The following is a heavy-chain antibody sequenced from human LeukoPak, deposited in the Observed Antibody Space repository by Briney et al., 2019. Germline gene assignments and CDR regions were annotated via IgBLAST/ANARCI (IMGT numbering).Heavy chain of an antibody. CDR1: GYTFTSYG. Sequence: ASVKVSCNASGYTFTSYGISWVRQAPGQGLEWMGSISAYNGNTNYAQKLQGRVTMTTDTSTSAAYMELRSLRSDDTAVYYCARDRDYDILTGYGYWGQGTLVTVSS. CDR2: ISAYNGNT. J-gene: IGHJ4*02. D-gene: IGHD3-9*01. V-gene: IGHV1-18*01. CDR3: ARDRDYDILTGYGY.